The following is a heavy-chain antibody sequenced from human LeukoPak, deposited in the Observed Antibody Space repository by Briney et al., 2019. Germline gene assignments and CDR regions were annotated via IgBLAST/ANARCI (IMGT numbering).Heavy chain of an antibody. J-gene: IGHJ6*02. CDR3: ARIANITTFGMDV. Sequence: PGGSLRLSCAASGCPFGYYVMHWVRKAPGKGLEWVALTWYDGSKKYIADSVRGRFTISKDNSKNPLYLQMNSLRAEDTAVYYCARIANITTFGMDVWGHGTTVTVSS. V-gene: IGHV3-33*01. CDR1: GCPFGYYV. CDR2: TWYDGSKK. D-gene: IGHD3-9*01.